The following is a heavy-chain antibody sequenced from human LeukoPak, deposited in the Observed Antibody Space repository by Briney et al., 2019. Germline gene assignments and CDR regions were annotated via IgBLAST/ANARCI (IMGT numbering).Heavy chain of an antibody. J-gene: IGHJ4*02. CDR1: GGSISSGSYY. Sequence: SQTLSLTCTVSGGSISSGSYYWSWIRQPAGKGLEWIGRIYSSGSTRYNPSLKSRVTMSLDTSKNQFSLKLSSVTAADTAVYYCASQYNSGWGLGYWGQGTLVTVSS. CDR2: IYSSGST. CDR3: ASQYNSGWGLGY. V-gene: IGHV4-61*02. D-gene: IGHD6-19*01.